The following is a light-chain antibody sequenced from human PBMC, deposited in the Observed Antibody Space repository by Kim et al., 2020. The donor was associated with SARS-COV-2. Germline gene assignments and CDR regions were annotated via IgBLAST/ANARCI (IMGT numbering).Light chain of an antibody. CDR2: SND. Sequence: RDTITCSGTGTNIGSAYVVHWYHQLPGAAPKVVIYSNDRRPSGVPDRFSGSQSGPSASLAITGLQPDDEGYYYCQSYDSNLRGAVFGGGTQLTVL. CDR1: GTNIGSAYV. CDR3: QSYDSNLRGAV. J-gene: IGLJ3*02. V-gene: IGLV1-40*01.